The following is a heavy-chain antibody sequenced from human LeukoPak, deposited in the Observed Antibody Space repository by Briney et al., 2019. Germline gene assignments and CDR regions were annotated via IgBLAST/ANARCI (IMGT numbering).Heavy chain of an antibody. D-gene: IGHD2-21*02. CDR1: GGTFSSYA. V-gene: IGHV1-69*04. J-gene: IGHJ4*02. CDR2: IIPILGIA. Sequence: SVTVSCKASGGTFSSYAISWVRQAPGQGLEWMGRIIPILGIANYAQKFQGRVTITADKSTSTAYMELSSLRSEDTAVYYCASGNCGGDCYYFDYWGQGTLVTVSS. CDR3: ASGNCGGDCYYFDY.